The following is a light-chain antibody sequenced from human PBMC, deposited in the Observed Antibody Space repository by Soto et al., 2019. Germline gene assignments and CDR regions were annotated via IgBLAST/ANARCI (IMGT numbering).Light chain of an antibody. CDR1: SSDVGGYEY. Sequence: QSVLGQPASVSGSPGQSITISCTGTSSDVGGYEYVSWYQHQPDKAPKLIIYDVTNRPSGVSTRFSGSKSGNTASLTVSGLQAADEADYFCKSYAGSNTYVFGSGTKVTVL. CDR2: DVT. CDR3: KSYAGSNTYV. V-gene: IGLV2-14*01. J-gene: IGLJ1*01.